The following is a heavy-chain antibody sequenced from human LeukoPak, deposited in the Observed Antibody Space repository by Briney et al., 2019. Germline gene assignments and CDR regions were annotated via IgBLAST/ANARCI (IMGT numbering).Heavy chain of an antibody. CDR3: ASLRVGANWDP. CDR2: INPNSGGT. D-gene: IGHD1-26*01. CDR1: GYSFNDKY. J-gene: IGHJ5*02. V-gene: IGHV1-2*02. Sequence: ASVKVSCKASGYSFNDKYLHWVRQAPGQGLEWMGSINPNSGGTNYAQKFQGRVTMTTDTSMSTAYMELSRLTSDDTAVYYCASLRVGANWDPWGQGTLVTVSS.